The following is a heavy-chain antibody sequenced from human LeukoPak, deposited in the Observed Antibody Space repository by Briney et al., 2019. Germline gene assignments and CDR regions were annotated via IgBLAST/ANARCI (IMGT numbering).Heavy chain of an antibody. CDR1: GFTFSNYA. D-gene: IGHD1-7*01. Sequence: GGSLRLSCAASGFTFSNYAMHWVRQAPGKGLEWVAIISYDGSSKYYADSVKGRFTISRDNSKNTLYLQMNSLGPEDTAMYYCATVRVVFNWNYAYYFDYWGQGTLVTVSS. J-gene: IGHJ4*02. V-gene: IGHV3-30*03. CDR2: ISYDGSSK. CDR3: ATVRVVFNWNYAYYFDY.